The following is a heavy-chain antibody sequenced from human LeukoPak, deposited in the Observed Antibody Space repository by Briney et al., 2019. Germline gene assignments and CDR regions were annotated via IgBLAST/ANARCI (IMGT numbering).Heavy chain of an antibody. D-gene: IGHD6-19*01. CDR2: INHSGRT. V-gene: IGHV4-34*01. Sequence: PSETLSLTCAVYGGSFSGYYGSWIRQPPGKGLEWIGEINHSGRTNYNPSLKSRVAIPVDTSKNQFSLKLSSVTAADTAVYYCAGEARIAVAGRRAWYFDYWGEGTLVTVSS. J-gene: IGHJ4*02. CDR3: AGEARIAVAGRRAWYFDY. CDR1: GGSFSGYY.